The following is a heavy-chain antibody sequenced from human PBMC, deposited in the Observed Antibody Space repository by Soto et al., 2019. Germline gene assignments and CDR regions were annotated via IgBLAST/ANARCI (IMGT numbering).Heavy chain of an antibody. V-gene: IGHV1-2*02. Sequence: ASVKVSCKASGYTFTGYYMHWVRQAPGQGLEWMGWINPNSGGTNYAQKFQGRVTMTRDTSISTAYMELGRLRSDDTAVYYCARGIYQRITIFGVVPEGWFDPWGQGTLVTVSS. J-gene: IGHJ5*02. CDR3: ARGIYQRITIFGVVPEGWFDP. CDR2: INPNSGGT. D-gene: IGHD3-3*01. CDR1: GYTFTGYY.